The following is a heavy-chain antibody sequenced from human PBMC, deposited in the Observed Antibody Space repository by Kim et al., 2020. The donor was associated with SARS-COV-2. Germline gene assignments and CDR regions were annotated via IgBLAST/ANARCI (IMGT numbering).Heavy chain of an antibody. D-gene: IGHD3-22*01. CDR3: ARDSRYYYDSSGYYYADP. CDR2: IWYDGSNK. V-gene: IGHV3-33*01. CDR1: GFTFSSYG. Sequence: GGSLRLSCAASGFTFSSYGMHWVRQAPGKGLEWVAVIWYDGSNKYYADSVKGRFTISRDNSKNTLYLQMNSLRAEDTAVYYCARDSRYYYDSSGYYYADPWGQGTLVTVSS. J-gene: IGHJ5*02.